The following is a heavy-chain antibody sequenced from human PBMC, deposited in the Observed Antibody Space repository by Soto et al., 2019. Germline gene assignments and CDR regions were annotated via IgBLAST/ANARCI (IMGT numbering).Heavy chain of an antibody. V-gene: IGHV3-23*01. Sequence: GGSLRLSCAASGFTFSSYAMSWVRQAPGKGLEWVSAISGSGGSTYYADSVKGRFTISRDNSKNTLYLQMNSLRAEDTAVYYCAKDGLIVVVVADDAFDIWGQGTMVTVSS. J-gene: IGHJ3*02. CDR3: AKDGLIVVVVADDAFDI. CDR2: ISGSGGST. D-gene: IGHD2-15*01. CDR1: GFTFSSYA.